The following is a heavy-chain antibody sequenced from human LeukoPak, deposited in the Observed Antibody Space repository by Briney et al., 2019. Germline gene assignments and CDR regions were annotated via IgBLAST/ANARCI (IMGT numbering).Heavy chain of an antibody. CDR1: GFDLGHYE. V-gene: IGHV3-48*03. CDR3: AKDFPHWYEVPHGMDV. Sequence: GGSLRLSCAASGFDLGHYEMNWVRQAPGKGLEWIAYISVRAATIYYGDSAEGRFTISRDDAKNSLYLQMNGLRVEDTAIYYCAKDFPHWYEVPHGMDVWGQGTTVTV. D-gene: IGHD1-14*01. CDR2: ISVRAATI. J-gene: IGHJ6*02.